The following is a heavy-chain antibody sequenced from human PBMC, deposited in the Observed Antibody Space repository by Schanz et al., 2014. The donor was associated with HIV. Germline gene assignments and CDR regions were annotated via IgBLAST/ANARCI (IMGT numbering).Heavy chain of an antibody. CDR2: IYYSGST. CDR3: ASVCSGDTCFDY. CDR1: GGSISSSSYY. J-gene: IGHJ4*02. V-gene: IGHV4-39*01. Sequence: QLQLQESGPGLVKPSETLSLTCTVSGGSISSSSYYWGWIRQPPGKGLEWIGSIYYSGSTYYNPSLKGRVTISVNTSKNHFSRKLNLMTAADTAVYYCASVCSGDTCFDYWGQGTLVTVSS. D-gene: IGHD2-15*01.